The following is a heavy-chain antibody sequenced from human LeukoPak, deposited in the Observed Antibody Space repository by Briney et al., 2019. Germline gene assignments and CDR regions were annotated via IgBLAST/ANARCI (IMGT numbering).Heavy chain of an antibody. J-gene: IGHJ5*02. CDR3: ARAEETTWGIDP. D-gene: IGHD3-16*01. Sequence: GGSLRLSCAASGFTFSSYSMNWVRQAPGKGLEWLSYINSNSDDIYHADSVKGRFTVSRDNAKNSLYLQMNNLRAEDTAVYYCARAEETTWGIDPWGQGTLVTVSS. V-gene: IGHV3-48*01. CDR1: GFTFSSYS. CDR2: INSNSDDI.